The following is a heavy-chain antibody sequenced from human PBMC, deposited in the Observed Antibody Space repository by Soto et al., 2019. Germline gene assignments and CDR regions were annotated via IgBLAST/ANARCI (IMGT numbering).Heavy chain of an antibody. CDR1: GFTFSNAW. Sequence: GGSLRLSCAASGFTFSNAWMSWVRQAPGKGLEWVGRIKSKTDGGTTDYAAPVKGRFTISRDDSKNTLYLQMNSLKTEDTAVYYCTTEGDRRAARLDYWGQGTLVTVSS. V-gene: IGHV3-15*01. CDR2: IKSKTDGGTT. CDR3: TTEGDRRAARLDY. J-gene: IGHJ4*02. D-gene: IGHD6-6*01.